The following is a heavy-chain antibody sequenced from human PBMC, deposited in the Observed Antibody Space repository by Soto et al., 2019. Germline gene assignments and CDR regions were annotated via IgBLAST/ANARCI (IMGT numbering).Heavy chain of an antibody. CDR1: GFTFSSYG. CDR3: ATARYCSGGSCYGDDY. CDR2: IWYDGSNK. Sequence: GGSLRLSCAASGFTFSSYGMHWVRQAPGKGLEWVAVIWYDGSNKYYADSVKGRFTISRDNSKNTLYLQMNSLRAEDTAVYYCATARYCSGGSCYGDDYWGQGTLVTVSS. J-gene: IGHJ4*02. D-gene: IGHD2-15*01. V-gene: IGHV3-33*01.